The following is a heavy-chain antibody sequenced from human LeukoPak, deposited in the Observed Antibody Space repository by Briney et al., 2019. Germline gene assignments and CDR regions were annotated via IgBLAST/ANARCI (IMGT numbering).Heavy chain of an antibody. CDR3: ARGGYYYDSSGHPDYFDY. D-gene: IGHD3-22*01. V-gene: IGHV3-30-3*01. CDR2: ISYDGSNK. Sequence: PGGSLRLSCAASGFTFGSYAMHWVRQAPGKGLEWVAVISYDGSNKYYADSVKGRFTISRDNSKNTLYLQMNSLRAEDTAVYYCARGGYYYDSSGHPDYFDYWGQGTLVTVSS. J-gene: IGHJ4*02. CDR1: GFTFGSYA.